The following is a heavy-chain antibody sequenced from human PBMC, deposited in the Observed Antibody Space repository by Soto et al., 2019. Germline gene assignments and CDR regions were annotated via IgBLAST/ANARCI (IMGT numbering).Heavy chain of an antibody. V-gene: IGHV1-2*06. J-gene: IGHJ3*02. CDR2: INTKTGGT. D-gene: IGHD3-9*01. CDR1: GYIFTGYY. Sequence: QVQLVQAGAEVKKPGASVKVSCKDSGYIFTGYYRQWVRQAPGQGLEWMGRINTKTGGTKYAQKFRGRVTMNRDTSINTAYMEVSRLRSDDTAVYYCATDKVAFDMWGQGTMVTVSS. CDR3: ATDKVAFDM.